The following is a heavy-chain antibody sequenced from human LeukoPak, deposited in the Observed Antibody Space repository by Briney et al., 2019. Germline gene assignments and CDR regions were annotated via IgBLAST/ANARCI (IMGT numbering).Heavy chain of an antibody. CDR3: VRASYSSGWYGDC. CDR2: ISSNGGTT. J-gene: IGHJ4*02. CDR1: GFIFSSNA. Sequence: GGSLRLSCSASGFIFSSNAMHWVRQAPGKGLEYVSAISSNGGTTYYTDSVKDRFTISRDNSKNTLYLQMSSLRAEDTAVYYCVRASYSSGWYGDCWGQGTLVTVSS. D-gene: IGHD6-19*01. V-gene: IGHV3-64D*06.